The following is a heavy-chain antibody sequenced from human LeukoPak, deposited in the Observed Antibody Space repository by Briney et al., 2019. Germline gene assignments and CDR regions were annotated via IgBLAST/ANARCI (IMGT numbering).Heavy chain of an antibody. Sequence: PSETLSLTCSVSGGSIISSNYYWGWIRQPPGKGLEWIGSIYQSGSGSSYYNPSLKSRVTISGDTSKNQFFLRLSSVTAADTAVYYCASTLRFLPYRRFDYWGQGTLVTVPP. V-gene: IGHV4-39*01. D-gene: IGHD3-3*01. CDR1: GGSIISSNYY. CDR3: ASTLRFLPYRRFDY. CDR2: IYQSGSGSS. J-gene: IGHJ4*02.